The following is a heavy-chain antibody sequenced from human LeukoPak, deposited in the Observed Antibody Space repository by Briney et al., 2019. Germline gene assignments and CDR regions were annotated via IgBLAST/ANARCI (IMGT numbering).Heavy chain of an antibody. CDR3: ARGLTYDSSTYYISIPLDY. Sequence: ASVKVSCKASGYTFTSYDINWVRQATGQGLEWVGWMNPNSGNTSYAQKFQGRVTMTRNTSISTAYMELSSLRSEDTAVYYCARGLTYDSSTYYISIPLDYWGQGTLVTVSS. CDR1: GYTFTSYD. D-gene: IGHD3-22*01. CDR2: MNPNSGNT. V-gene: IGHV1-8*01. J-gene: IGHJ4*02.